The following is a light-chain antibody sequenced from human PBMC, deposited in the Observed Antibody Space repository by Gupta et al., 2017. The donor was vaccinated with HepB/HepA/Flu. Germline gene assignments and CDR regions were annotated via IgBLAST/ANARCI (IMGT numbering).Light chain of an antibody. Sequence: QSALTQPPSASGSPGPSVTISCTGTSIDVGGYNYVSWYQQHPGKAPKLMIYEVFKRPSGVPDRFSGSKSGNTASLTVSGLQAEDESDYYCSSYAGSNNLIFGGGTKLTVL. CDR1: SIDVGGYNY. CDR2: EVF. V-gene: IGLV2-8*01. J-gene: IGLJ2*01. CDR3: SSYAGSNNLI.